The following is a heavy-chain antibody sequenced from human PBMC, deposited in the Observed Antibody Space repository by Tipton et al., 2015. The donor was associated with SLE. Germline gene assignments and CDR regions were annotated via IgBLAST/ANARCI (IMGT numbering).Heavy chain of an antibody. D-gene: IGHD2-21*02. J-gene: IGHJ6*02. CDR3: ARGMVTWRGAIIGVDV. CDR1: GGSINSHY. CDR2: ISYGGGT. Sequence: LRLSCSVSGGSINSHYWIWIRQPPGKGLEWIGYISYGGGTNYNPSLKSRVTISIDPAKNQFSLKLTSVTAADTAVYYCARGMVTWRGAIIGVDVWGQGTTVNVSS. V-gene: IGHV4-59*08.